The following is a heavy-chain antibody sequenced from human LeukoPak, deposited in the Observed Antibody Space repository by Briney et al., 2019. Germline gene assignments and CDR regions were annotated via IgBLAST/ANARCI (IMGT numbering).Heavy chain of an antibody. CDR3: AKDSANSGFDY. CDR2: ISYDGSNK. D-gene: IGHD6-19*01. V-gene: IGHV3-30*18. J-gene: IGHJ4*02. CDR1: GFIFSNAW. Sequence: GSLRLSCAASGFIFSNAWMSWVRQAPGKGLEWVAVISYDGSNKYYADSVKGRFTISRDNSKNTLYLQMNSLRAEDTAVYYCAKDSANSGFDYWGQGTLVTVSS.